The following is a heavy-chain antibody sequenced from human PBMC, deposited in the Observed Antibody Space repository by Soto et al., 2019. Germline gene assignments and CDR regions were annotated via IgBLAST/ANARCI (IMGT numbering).Heavy chain of an antibody. D-gene: IGHD1-20*01. CDR2: IRASDGST. CDR1: GFTFISSS. V-gene: IGHV3-23*01. J-gene: IGHJ5*02. Sequence: WGSLSLSCASSGFTFISSSMSWVRQAPGKGLEWVSSIRASDGSTYYADSVKGRFTISRDNSKDTLYLQLSSLRAEDTAVYYCAKLVSSWGQGTLVTVSS. CDR3: AKLVSS.